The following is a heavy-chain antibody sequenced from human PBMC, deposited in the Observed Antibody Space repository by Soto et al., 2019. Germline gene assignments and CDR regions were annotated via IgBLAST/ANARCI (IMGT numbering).Heavy chain of an antibody. V-gene: IGHV4-34*01. D-gene: IGHD3-16*01. J-gene: IGHJ4*02. CDR1: GESFSGYY. CDR3: ARPQAAYVWPPYYFDY. Sequence: QVQLHQWGAGLLKPSETLSLTCAVYGESFSGYYWSWIRQPPGRGLEWIGEINHSGSTNYSPALNGRVTISRDPSKHRFSLNLSSVTAADTAIYYCARPQAAYVWPPYYFDYWGQGTLVTVSS. CDR2: INHSGST.